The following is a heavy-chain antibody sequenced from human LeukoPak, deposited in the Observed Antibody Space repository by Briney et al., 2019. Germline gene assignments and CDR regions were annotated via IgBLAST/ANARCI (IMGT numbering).Heavy chain of an antibody. CDR1: GGSISSSSSY. D-gene: IGHD6-19*01. Sequence: SETLSLTCTVSGGSISSSSSYWGWIRQPPGKGLEWIGSIYYSGGTYYNPSLKSRVTISVDTSKTQFSLKLSSVTAADTAVYYCARTQPKWGGQWPRGGHVTFDYWGQGTLVTVSS. CDR2: IYYSGGT. V-gene: IGHV4-39*07. CDR3: ARTQPKWGGQWPRGGHVTFDY. J-gene: IGHJ4*02.